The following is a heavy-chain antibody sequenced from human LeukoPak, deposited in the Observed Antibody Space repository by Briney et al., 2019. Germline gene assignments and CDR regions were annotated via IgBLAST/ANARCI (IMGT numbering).Heavy chain of an antibody. CDR2: LSNDGGRG. CDR3: AKDGASTWYGDFEF. V-gene: IGHV3-30*18. D-gene: IGHD6-13*01. CDR1: GFTFNIYS. J-gene: IGHJ4*02. Sequence: PGGSLGLSCAASGFTFNIYSMNWVRQAPGKGLEWVALLSNDGGRGWYADAVKGRFTISRDNSKNTLYLQMTSLRPEDTAVYYCAKDGASTWYGDFEFWGQGTLVTVSS.